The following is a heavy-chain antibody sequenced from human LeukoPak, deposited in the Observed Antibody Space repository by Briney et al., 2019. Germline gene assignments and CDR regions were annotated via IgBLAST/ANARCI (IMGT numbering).Heavy chain of an antibody. CDR2: ISYDGSNK. V-gene: IGHV3-30-3*01. CDR3: ARWAVAGTAKVGMDV. D-gene: IGHD6-19*01. CDR1: GFTFSSYA. Sequence: GRSLRLSCAASGFTFSSYAMHWVRQAPGKGLEWVAVISYDGSNKYYADSVKGRFTISRDNSKNTLYLQMNSLRAEDTAVYYCARWAVAGTAKVGMDVWGQGTTVTVSS. J-gene: IGHJ6*02.